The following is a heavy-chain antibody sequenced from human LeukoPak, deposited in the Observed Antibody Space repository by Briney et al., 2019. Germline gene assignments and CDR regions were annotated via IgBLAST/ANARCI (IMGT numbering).Heavy chain of an antibody. CDR1: GGTFSSYT. D-gene: IGHD2-2*01. CDR2: IIPILGIA. V-gene: IGHV1-69*02. CDR3: AGELLSDQYYYYYYYMDV. Sequence: ASVKVSCKASGGTFSSYTISWVRQAPGQGLEWMGRIIPILGIASYAQKFQGRVTITADKSTSTAYMELSSLRSEDTAVYYCAGELLSDQYYYYYYYMDVWGKGTTVTVS. J-gene: IGHJ6*03.